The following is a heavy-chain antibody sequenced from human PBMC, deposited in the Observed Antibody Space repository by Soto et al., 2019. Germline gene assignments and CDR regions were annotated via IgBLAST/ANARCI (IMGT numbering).Heavy chain of an antibody. V-gene: IGHV1-69*12. CDR1: GGIFSNYA. CDR3: ARDPSCGGDCHFDL. CDR2: IVPVVTTT. Sequence: HVQLVQSGAEVKRPGSSVTVSCKTSGGIFSNYAISWVRQAPGQGLELMGGIVPVVTTTNYAQKFQGRVTITADESTTTVYMELSSLTSEDTAGYFCARDPSCGGDCHFDLWGQGTLVTVSS. D-gene: IGHD2-21*02. J-gene: IGHJ5*02.